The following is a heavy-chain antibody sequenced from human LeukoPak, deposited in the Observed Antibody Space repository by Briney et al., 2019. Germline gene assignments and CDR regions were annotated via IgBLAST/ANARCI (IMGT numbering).Heavy chain of an antibody. CDR3: ARRGELTRTFDY. D-gene: IGHD1-26*01. CDR2: IYYSGST. V-gene: IGHV4-59*01. Sequence: PGGSLRLSCVASGLTFSRYAMTWVRQAPGKGLEWIGYIYYSGSTNYNPSLKSRVTISVDTSRNQFSLKLSSVTAADTAVYYCARRGELTRTFDYWGQGTLVTVSS. CDR1: GLTFSRYA. J-gene: IGHJ4*02.